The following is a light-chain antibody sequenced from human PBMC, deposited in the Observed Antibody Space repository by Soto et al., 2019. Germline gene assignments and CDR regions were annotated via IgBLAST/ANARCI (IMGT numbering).Light chain of an antibody. Sequence: QSALTQPPSVSGSPGQSVTISCTGTSSDISHADRVSWYQQSPGTAPRLMIYEVNNRPSGVPDRFSGSKSGNTASLTISGLQPEDEADYYCTSTITKYFVILFGGGTKLTVL. CDR1: SSDISHADR. CDR2: EVN. J-gene: IGLJ2*01. V-gene: IGLV2-18*02. CDR3: TSTITKYFVIL.